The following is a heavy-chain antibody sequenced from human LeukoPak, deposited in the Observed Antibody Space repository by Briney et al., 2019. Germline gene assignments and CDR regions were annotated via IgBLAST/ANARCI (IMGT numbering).Heavy chain of an antibody. D-gene: IGHD1-26*01. J-gene: IGHJ4*02. Sequence: ASETLSLTCTVSGGSISSSSYYWGWIRQPPGKGLEWIGSIYYSGSTYYNPSLKSRVTISVDTSKNQFSLKLSSVTAADTAVYYCARLSGYSGSLVVDWGQGTLVTVSS. CDR2: IYYSGST. V-gene: IGHV4-39*01. CDR1: GGSISSSSYY. CDR3: ARLSGYSGSLVVD.